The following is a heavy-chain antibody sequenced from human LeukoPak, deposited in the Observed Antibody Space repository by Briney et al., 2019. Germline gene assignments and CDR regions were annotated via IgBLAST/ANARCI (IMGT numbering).Heavy chain of an antibody. CDR1: GFTFSSYG. Sequence: GRSLRLSCAASGFTFSSYGMHWVRQAPGKGLEWVAVIWYDGSNKYYADSVKRRFTISRDNSKNTLYLQMNSLRAEDTAVYYCARGDGGSYISYYYYGMDVWGQGTTVTVSS. CDR3: ARGDGGSYISYYYYGMDV. CDR2: IWYDGSNK. J-gene: IGHJ6*02. V-gene: IGHV3-33*01. D-gene: IGHD1-26*01.